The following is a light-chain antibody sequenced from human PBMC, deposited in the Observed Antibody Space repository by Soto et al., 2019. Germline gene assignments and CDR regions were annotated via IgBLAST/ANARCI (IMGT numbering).Light chain of an antibody. Sequence: DIQMTQTPSSVSASVGDRVTMTCRASQNINNWLAWYQQKPGTAPKALILTTSSLQSGVPSRFSGSGSGTDFTLTISSLQPEDFATYFCQQANSFPLTFGQGTRLEI. J-gene: IGKJ2*01. CDR3: QQANSFPLT. V-gene: IGKV1-12*01. CDR1: QNINNW. CDR2: TTS.